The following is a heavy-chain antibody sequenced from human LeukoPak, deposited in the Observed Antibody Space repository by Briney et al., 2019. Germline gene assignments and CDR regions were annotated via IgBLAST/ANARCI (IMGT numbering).Heavy chain of an antibody. D-gene: IGHD3-22*01. CDR3: ARHRPGGSGYCDY. CDR1: GFSLSTSGVG. V-gene: IGHV4-61*05. J-gene: IGHJ4*02. Sequence: SGPTLVNPTQTLTLTCTFSGFSLSTSGVGVGWIRQPPGKGLEWIGYIYYSGSTNYNPSLKSRVTISVDTSKNQFSLKLSSVTAADTAVYYCARHRPGGSGYCDYWGQGTLVTVSS. CDR2: IYYSGST.